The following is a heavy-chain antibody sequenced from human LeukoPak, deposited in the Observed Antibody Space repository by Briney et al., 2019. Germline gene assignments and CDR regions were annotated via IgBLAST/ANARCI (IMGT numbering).Heavy chain of an antibody. D-gene: IGHD3-10*01. CDR1: AGSLSSGCYF. V-gene: IGHV4-61*01. CDR3: ARMGDRMVRGVDY. J-gene: IGHJ4*02. CDR2: IYYSGST. Sequence: SETLSLTCPASAGSLSSGCYFRRWLRPPPRRGVEGIGYIYYSGSTNYNPSLKSRVTISVDTSKNQFSLKLTSVTAADTAVYYCARMGDRMVRGVDYWGQGTLVTVSS.